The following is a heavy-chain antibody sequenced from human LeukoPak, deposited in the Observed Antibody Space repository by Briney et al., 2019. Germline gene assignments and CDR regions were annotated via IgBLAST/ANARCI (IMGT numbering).Heavy chain of an antibody. CDR2: INPNSGGT. J-gene: IGHJ5*02. CDR1: GYIFTGYY. Sequence: ASVKVSCKASGYIFTGYYMHWVRQAPGQGLEWMGRINPNSGGTNYAQKFQGRVTMTKDTSISTGYMELSRLRSDDTAVYYCARAPLGYNWFDPWGQGTLVTVSS. D-gene: IGHD3-10*01. V-gene: IGHV1-2*06. CDR3: ARAPLGYNWFDP.